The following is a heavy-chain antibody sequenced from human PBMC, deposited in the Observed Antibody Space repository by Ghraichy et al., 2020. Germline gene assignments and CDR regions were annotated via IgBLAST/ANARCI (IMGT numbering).Heavy chain of an antibody. J-gene: IGHJ6*02. D-gene: IGHD2-2*01. Sequence: SETLSLTCTVSGGSISSFYWSWIRQPAGKGLEWIGRIYTSGSTNYNPSLKSRVTMSVDTSNNHFSLKLSSVTAADTAVYYCARDCGGTSCHDYGMDVWGQGTTVTVSS. CDR3: ARDCGGTSCHDYGMDV. CDR2: IYTSGST. CDR1: GGSISSFY. V-gene: IGHV4-4*07.